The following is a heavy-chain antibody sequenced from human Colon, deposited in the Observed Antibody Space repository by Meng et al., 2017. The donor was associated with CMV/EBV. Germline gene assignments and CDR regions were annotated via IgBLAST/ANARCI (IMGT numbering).Heavy chain of an antibody. Sequence: GESLKISCAASGFTFSSYWMHWVRQTPGKGLEWVSRVNNDGRNTVYADSVKGRFTLSRDNAKNSLYLQMDSLRAEDTAIYYCVRHLEAGRNGYSEPFWGQGTLVTVSS. V-gene: IGHV3-74*01. J-gene: IGHJ1*01. CDR3: VRHLEAGRNGYSEPF. CDR2: VNNDGRNT. D-gene: IGHD5-18*01. CDR1: GFTFSSYW.